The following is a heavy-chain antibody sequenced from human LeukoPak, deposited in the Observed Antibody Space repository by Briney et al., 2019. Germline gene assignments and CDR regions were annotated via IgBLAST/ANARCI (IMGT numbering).Heavy chain of an antibody. D-gene: IGHD3-22*01. J-gene: IGHJ6*02. CDR2: INSDGSST. Sequence: GGSLRLSCAASGFTFGSYWMHWVRQAPGKGLVWVSRINSDGSSTSYADSVKGRFTISRDNAKNTLYLQMNSLRAEDTAVYYCARAGYDSSGYYEGKGLDVWGQGTTVTVSS. V-gene: IGHV3-74*01. CDR3: ARAGYDSSGYYEGKGLDV. CDR1: GFTFGSYW.